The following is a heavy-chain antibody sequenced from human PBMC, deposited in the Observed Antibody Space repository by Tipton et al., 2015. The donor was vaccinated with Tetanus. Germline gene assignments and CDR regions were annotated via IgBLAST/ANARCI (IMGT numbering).Heavy chain of an antibody. CDR1: GGSITSYY. D-gene: IGHD1-1*01. J-gene: IGHJ4*02. Sequence: GLVKPSETPSLTCNVSGGSITSYYWSWIRQRPGRGLEWVGYVHYTGKDNYSPSLRSRVTLSVDTSKNQFSLKMNSVTAADTAVYYCARRAGTSRFDYWGQGTLVTVSS. V-gene: IGHV4-59*13. CDR2: VHYTGKD. CDR3: ARRAGTSRFDY.